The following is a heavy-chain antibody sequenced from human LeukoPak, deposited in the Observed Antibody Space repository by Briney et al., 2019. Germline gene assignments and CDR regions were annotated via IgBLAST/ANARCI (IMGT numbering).Heavy chain of an antibody. J-gene: IGHJ4*02. D-gene: IGHD3/OR15-3a*01. CDR2: ISGSGGST. CDR1: GFTFSSYG. CDR3: AKSRGVYLDRLFDY. Sequence: GGSLRLSCAASGFTFSSYGMSWVRQAPGKGLEWVSAISGSGGSTYYADSVKGRFTISRDNSKNTLYLQMNSLRAEDTAVYYCAKSRGVYLDRLFDYWGQGTLVTVSS. V-gene: IGHV3-23*01.